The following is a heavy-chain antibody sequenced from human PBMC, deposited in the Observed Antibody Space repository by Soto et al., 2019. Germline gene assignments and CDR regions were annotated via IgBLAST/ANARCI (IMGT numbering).Heavy chain of an antibody. Sequence: PSETLSLTCAVSGGSISSGGYSWSWIRQPPGKGLEWIGYIYHSGSTYYNPSLKSRVTISVDTSKNQFSLKLSSVTAADTAVYYCARESFYDSGGFHGFDYWGQGTLVTVSS. CDR1: GGSISSGGYS. V-gene: IGHV4-30-2*01. CDR2: IYHSGST. CDR3: ARESFYDSGGFHGFDY. D-gene: IGHD3-22*01. J-gene: IGHJ4*02.